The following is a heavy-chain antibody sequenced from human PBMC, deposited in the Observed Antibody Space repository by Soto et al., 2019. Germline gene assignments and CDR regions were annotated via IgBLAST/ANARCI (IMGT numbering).Heavy chain of an antibody. CDR3: VREDGKVGTNSAFDY. J-gene: IGHJ4*02. CDR2: INGRGNYI. Sequence: GGSLRLSCASSGFTFSTYTMNWVRQAPGKGLEWVSSINGRGNYIYYAESVKGRFTISRDNAKNSLYLQMGRLRAEDTALYYCVREDGKVGTNSAFDYWGLGALVTVSS. CDR1: GFTFSTYT. V-gene: IGHV3-21*01. D-gene: IGHD1-26*01.